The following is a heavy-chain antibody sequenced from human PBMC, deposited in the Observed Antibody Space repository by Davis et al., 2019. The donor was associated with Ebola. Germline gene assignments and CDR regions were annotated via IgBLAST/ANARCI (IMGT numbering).Heavy chain of an antibody. CDR1: GYTFTSCG. CDR2: ISGYTGET. CDR3: ARGGFCSGPGCYPGEY. V-gene: IGHV1-18*01. Sequence: ASVKVSCKASGYTFTSCGISWVRQAPGQGLEWMGWISGYTGETNYAQKFQDRVTMTTDTSTSTAYMELRSLRSDDTAVYYCARGGFCSGPGCYPGEYWGQGTRLTVSS. J-gene: IGHJ4*02. D-gene: IGHD2-15*01.